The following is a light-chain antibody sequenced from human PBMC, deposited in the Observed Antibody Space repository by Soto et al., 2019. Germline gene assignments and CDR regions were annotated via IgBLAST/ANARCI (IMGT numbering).Light chain of an antibody. CDR1: NIGRKS. Sequence: SYELTQPPSVSVAPGQTARITCGGNNIGRKSVHWYQQKPGQAPVLVVHDETDRPSGIPGRFSGSNSGNTATLTISRVEGGDEADYYCQVWDSSSDHVVFGGGTKLTVL. J-gene: IGLJ2*01. CDR3: QVWDSSSDHVV. CDR2: DET. V-gene: IGLV3-21*02.